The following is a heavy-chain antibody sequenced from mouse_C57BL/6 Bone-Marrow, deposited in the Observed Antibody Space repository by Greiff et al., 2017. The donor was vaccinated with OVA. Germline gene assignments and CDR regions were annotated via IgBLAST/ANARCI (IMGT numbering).Heavy chain of an antibody. V-gene: IGHV1-54*01. CDR3: ARLRDY. CDR1: GYAFTNYL. Sequence: QVQLQQSGAELVRPGTSVKVSCKASGYAFTNYLIEWVKQRPGQGLEWIGVINPGSGGTNYNEKFKGKATLTAGKSSSTAYMQLSSLTSEDSAVYFCARLRDYWGQGTTLTVSS. CDR2: INPGSGGT. J-gene: IGHJ2*01.